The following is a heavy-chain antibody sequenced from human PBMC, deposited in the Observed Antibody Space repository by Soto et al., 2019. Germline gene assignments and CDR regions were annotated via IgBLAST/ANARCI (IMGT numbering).Heavy chain of an antibody. CDR1: GFTFSSYA. D-gene: IGHD3-22*01. CDR3: AKVNREIVVVAPGY. V-gene: IGHV3-23*01. J-gene: IGHJ4*02. CDR2: ISGSGGST. Sequence: GGSLRLSCAASGFTFSSYAMIWVLQAPGKGLEWVSAISGSGGSTYYADSVKGRFTISRDNSKNTLYLQMNSLRAEDTAVYYCAKVNREIVVVAPGYWGQGTLVTVSS.